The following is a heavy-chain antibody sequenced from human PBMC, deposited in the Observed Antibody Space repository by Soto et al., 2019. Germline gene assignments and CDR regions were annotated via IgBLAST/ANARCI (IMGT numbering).Heavy chain of an antibody. CDR1: GFTFSSYA. CDR2: ISYDGSNK. J-gene: IGHJ3*02. Sequence: PGGSLRLSCAASGFTFSSYAMHWVRQAPGKGLEWVAVISYDGSNKYYADSVKGRFTTSRDNSKNTLYLQMNSLRAEDTAVYYCARDVIWFGVRGGAFDIWGQGTMVTVSS. D-gene: IGHD3-10*01. V-gene: IGHV3-30-3*01. CDR3: ARDVIWFGVRGGAFDI.